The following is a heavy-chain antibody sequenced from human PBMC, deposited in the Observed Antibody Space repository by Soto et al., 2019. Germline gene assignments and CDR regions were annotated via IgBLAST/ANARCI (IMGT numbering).Heavy chain of an antibody. CDR1: GFTFSSYS. V-gene: IGHV3-21*01. J-gene: IGHJ4*02. CDR2: ISSSSSYI. CDR3: ERDSVWWLFSPFDY. D-gene: IGHD2-21*01. Sequence: VGSLRLSCAASGFTFSSYSMNWVRQAPGKGLEWVSSISSSSSYIYYADSVKGRFTISRDNAKNSLYLQMNSLRAEDTAVYYCERDSVWWLFSPFDYWGQGTLVTVSS.